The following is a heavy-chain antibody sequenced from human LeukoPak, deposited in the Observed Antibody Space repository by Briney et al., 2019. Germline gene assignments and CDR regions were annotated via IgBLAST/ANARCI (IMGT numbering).Heavy chain of an antibody. J-gene: IGHJ5*02. CDR2: INPNSGGT. Sequence: ASVKVSCKASGYTFTGYYMHWVRQAPGQGLEWMGWINPNSGGTNYAQKFQGRVTMTRDTSISTAYMELSRLRSDDTAVYYRARAASSSRKKWFDPWGQGTLVTVSS. CDR1: GYTFTGYY. V-gene: IGHV1-2*02. CDR3: ARAASSSRKKWFDP. D-gene: IGHD6-13*01.